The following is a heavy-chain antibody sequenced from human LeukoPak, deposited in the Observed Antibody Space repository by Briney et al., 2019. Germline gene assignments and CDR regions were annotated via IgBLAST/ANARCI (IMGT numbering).Heavy chain of an antibody. CDR1: GGSFSGYY. V-gene: IGHV4-34*01. D-gene: IGHD3-16*01. CDR3: ARSLYRGRYYYYMDV. Sequence: SETLSLTCAVYGGSFSGYYWSWIRQSPGKGLEWIGETYHSGSTNYNSSLKSRVTISLDTSKNQFSLKLSSVTAADTAVYYCARSLYRGRYYYYMDVWGKGTTVTVSS. J-gene: IGHJ6*03. CDR2: TYHSGST.